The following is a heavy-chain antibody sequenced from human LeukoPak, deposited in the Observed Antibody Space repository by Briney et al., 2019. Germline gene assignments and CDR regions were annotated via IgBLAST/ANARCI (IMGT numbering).Heavy chain of an antibody. CDR2: IYYSGNT. V-gene: IGHV4-39*01. J-gene: IGHJ3*02. D-gene: IGHD3-3*01. Sequence: SETLSLTCTVSGGSISSSSYYWGWLRQPPGRGLEWIGSIYYSGNTYYNPSLKSRVTISVDTSKNQFSLKLSSATAADTAVYYCARPRLLRFWEWLPRDAFDIWGEGTMVTVSS. CDR1: GGSISSSSYY. CDR3: ARPRLLRFWEWLPRDAFDI.